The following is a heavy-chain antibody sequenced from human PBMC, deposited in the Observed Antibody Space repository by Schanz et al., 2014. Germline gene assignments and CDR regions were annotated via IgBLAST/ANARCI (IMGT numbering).Heavy chain of an antibody. CDR1: GFNFSDYA. D-gene: IGHD3-10*01. J-gene: IGHJ5*02. V-gene: IGHV3-23*01. CDR2: ISGGGGTT. CDR3: ARPALWFGDNCFDP. Sequence: EVHLLESGGGLVPPGGSLRLSCAASGFNFSDYAMCWVRQAPGKGLEWVSAISGGGGTTYYTEPVKGRFTISRDNSKNTLYLQMNSLRAEDTAVYYCARPALWFGDNCFDPWGQGTLVTVSS.